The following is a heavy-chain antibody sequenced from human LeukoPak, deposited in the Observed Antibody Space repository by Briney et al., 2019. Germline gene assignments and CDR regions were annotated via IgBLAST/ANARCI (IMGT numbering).Heavy chain of an antibody. V-gene: IGHV4-59*01. CDR2: IYYSGST. J-gene: IGHJ6*02. D-gene: IGHD5-24*01. CDR3: ARDRVYEMATIGYYYYGMDV. CDR1: GGSISSYY. Sequence: PSETLSLTCTVSGGSISSYYWSWIRQPPGKGLEWIGYIYYSGSTNYNPSLKSRVTISVDTSKNQFSLKLSSVTAADTAVYYCARDRVYEMATIGYYYYGMDVWGQGTTVTVSS.